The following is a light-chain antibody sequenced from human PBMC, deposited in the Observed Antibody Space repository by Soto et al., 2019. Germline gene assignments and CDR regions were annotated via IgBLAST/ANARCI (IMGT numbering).Light chain of an antibody. J-gene: IGKJ2*01. CDR2: AAS. V-gene: IGKV3-20*01. CDR1: QSVNSRN. Sequence: EIVLTQSPGTLSLSPGERATLSCRASQSVNSRNLAWYQQKPGQAPRLLIYAASSRATGIPDRFSGSGSATDFTLTISRLEPDDFAVYYCQQFASSPLFGQGTKLEIK. CDR3: QQFASSPL.